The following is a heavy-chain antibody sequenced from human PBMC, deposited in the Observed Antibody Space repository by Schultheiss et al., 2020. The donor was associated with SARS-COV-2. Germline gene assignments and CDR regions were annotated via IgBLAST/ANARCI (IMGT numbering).Heavy chain of an antibody. D-gene: IGHD2-2*01. CDR1: GYTFTGYY. V-gene: IGHV1-2*02. CDR2: INPNSGGT. J-gene: IGHJ5*02. Sequence: ASVKVSCKASGYTFTGYYMHWVRQAPGQGLEWMGWINPNSGGTNYAQKFQGRVTMTRDTSISTAYMELSRLRSDDTAVYYCARVVPAARASGITRWFDPWGQGTLVTVS. CDR3: ARVVPAARASGITRWFDP.